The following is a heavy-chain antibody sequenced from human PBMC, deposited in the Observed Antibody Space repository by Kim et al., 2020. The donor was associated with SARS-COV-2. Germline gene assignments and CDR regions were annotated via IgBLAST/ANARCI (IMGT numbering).Heavy chain of an antibody. J-gene: IGHJ4*02. CDR1: GYTFHTYA. D-gene: IGHD5-18*01. Sequence: ASVKVSCKASGYTFHTYAMYWMRQAPGQRLEWMGWVDGGNGNTKSSQNFQGRVTITRDRSATTAYLELSSLRSEDTAVYFCAREETDSYGYRAFDFWGQGTPVTVSS. V-gene: IGHV1-3*01. CDR2: VDGGNGNT. CDR3: AREETDSYGYRAFDF.